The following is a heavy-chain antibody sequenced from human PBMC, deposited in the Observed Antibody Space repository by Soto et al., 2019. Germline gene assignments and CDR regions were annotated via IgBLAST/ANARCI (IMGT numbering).Heavy chain of an antibody. D-gene: IGHD6-19*01. Sequence: SETLSLTCTVSGASVSTYFWSWIRQPPGKGLEWIGYIHYSGSTNYSPSLRSRVTISLDTSGNQFSLKLTSVTAADTAVYYCARLAPLILAGTSYYHAMDVWAQGTTVT. CDR1: GASVSTYF. CDR2: IHYSGST. CDR3: ARLAPLILAGTSYYHAMDV. J-gene: IGHJ6*02. V-gene: IGHV4-59*08.